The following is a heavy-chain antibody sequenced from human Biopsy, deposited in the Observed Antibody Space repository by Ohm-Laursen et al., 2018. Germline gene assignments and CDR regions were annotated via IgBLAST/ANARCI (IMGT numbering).Heavy chain of an antibody. CDR3: ARGDYFDSNGYFWFDP. CDR2: IFNSANT. D-gene: IGHD3-22*01. Sequence: SQTLSLTCNVSGGDINNYYWSWIRQRPGKGLEWIGYIFNSANTYYNPSLKNPITISGDTSKNQFSLKLNSVTAADTAVYYCARGDYFDSNGYFWFDPWGQGTLVTVSS. J-gene: IGHJ5*02. CDR1: GGDINNYY. V-gene: IGHV4-30-4*01.